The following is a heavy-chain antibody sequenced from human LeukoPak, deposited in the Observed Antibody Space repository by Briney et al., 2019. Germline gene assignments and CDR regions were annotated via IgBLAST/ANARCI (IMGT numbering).Heavy chain of an antibody. Sequence: SETLSLTCTVSGGSISSYYWSWIRQPPGKGLEWIGYIYYSGSTKYNPSLKSRVTISVDTSMSQFSLKLTSVTAADTAVYYCARLGIGVVPSAMLGDYYFDYWGQGTLVTVSS. CDR1: GGSISSYY. D-gene: IGHD2-2*01. CDR3: ARLGIGVVPSAMLGDYYFDY. J-gene: IGHJ4*02. CDR2: IYYSGST. V-gene: IGHV4-59*08.